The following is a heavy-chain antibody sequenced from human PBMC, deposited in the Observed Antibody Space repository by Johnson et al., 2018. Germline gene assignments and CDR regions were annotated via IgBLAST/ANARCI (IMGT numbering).Heavy chain of an antibody. CDR1: GGSFSGYY. CDR3: ASRRPNYYYYYMYV. D-gene: IGHD1-1*01. V-gene: IGHV4-34*01. CDR2: INHSGST. J-gene: IGHJ6*03. Sequence: QVQLQQWGAGLLKPSETLSLTCAVYGGSFSGYYWSWIRQPPGKGLEWIGEINHSGSTNYNPSLKSRVPISVHTSKNQFSLRLSPVTAADTAVYYCASRRPNYYYYYMYVWGKGTTVTVSS.